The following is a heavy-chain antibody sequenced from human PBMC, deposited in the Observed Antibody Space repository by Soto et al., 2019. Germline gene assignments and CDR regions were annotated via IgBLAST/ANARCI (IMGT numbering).Heavy chain of an antibody. CDR1: GGSFSGYY. J-gene: IGHJ4*02. CDR2: INYSGST. D-gene: IGHD1-26*01. Sequence: SETLSLTCAVYGGSFSGYYWSWIRQPPGKGLEWIGDINYSGSTYYNPSLKSRVTISVDTSKNQFSLKLSSVTAVDTAVYYCARIGRGSYSRPFDYWGQGTLVTVSS. V-gene: IGHV4-34*01. CDR3: ARIGRGSYSRPFDY.